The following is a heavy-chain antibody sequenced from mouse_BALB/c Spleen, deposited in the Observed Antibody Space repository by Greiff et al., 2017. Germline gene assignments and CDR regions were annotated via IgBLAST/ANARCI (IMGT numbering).Heavy chain of an antibody. D-gene: IGHD1-2*01. V-gene: IGHV3-2*02. CDR2: ISYSGST. CDR1: GYSITSDYA. CDR3: AREITTAYYAMDY. Sequence: VQLKESGPGLVKPSQSLSLTCTVTGYSITSDYAWNWIRQFPGNKLEWMGYISYSGSTSYNPSLKSRISITRDTSKNQFFLQLNSVTTEDTATYYCAREITTAYYAMDYWGQGTSVTVSS. J-gene: IGHJ4*01.